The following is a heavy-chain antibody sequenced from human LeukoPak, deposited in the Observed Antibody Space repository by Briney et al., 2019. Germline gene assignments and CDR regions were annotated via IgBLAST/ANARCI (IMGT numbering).Heavy chain of an antibody. J-gene: IGHJ4*02. Sequence: PGESLRLSCATSGFIFSHHGMNWVRQAPGKGLEWVSGIRADAVTTYYADSVKGRFIISRDNSKNTVYLQMNSLSAEDAAVYYCVKDDGWVQYANWGQGTLVTVSS. CDR3: VKDDGWVQYAN. V-gene: IGHV3-23*01. D-gene: IGHD5-24*01. CDR1: GFIFSHHG. CDR2: IRADAVTT.